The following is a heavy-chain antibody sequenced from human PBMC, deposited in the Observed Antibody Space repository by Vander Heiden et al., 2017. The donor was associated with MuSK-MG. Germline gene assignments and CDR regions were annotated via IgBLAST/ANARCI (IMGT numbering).Heavy chain of an antibody. CDR1: GYTFTGYY. J-gene: IGHJ4*02. CDR2: INPNSGGT. CDR3: ARGVATIFGVVIDPFFDY. V-gene: IGHV1-2*02. D-gene: IGHD3-3*01. Sequence: QVQLVQSGAEVKKPGASVKVSCKASGYTFTGYYMHWVRQAPGQGLEWMGWINPNSGGTNYAQKFQGRVTMTRDTSISTAYMELSRLRSDDTAVYYCARGVATIFGVVIDPFFDYWGQGTLVTVSS.